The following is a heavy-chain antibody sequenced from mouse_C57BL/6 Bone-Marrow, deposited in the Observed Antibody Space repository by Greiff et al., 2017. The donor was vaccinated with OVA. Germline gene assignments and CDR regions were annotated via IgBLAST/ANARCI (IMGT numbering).Heavy chain of an antibody. J-gene: IGHJ4*01. CDR1: GFSLTSYA. V-gene: IGHV2-9-1*01. Sequence: QVQLQQSGPGLVAPSQSLSITCTVSGFSLTSYAISWVRQPPGKGLEWLGVIWTGGGTNYNSALKSRLSISKDNSKSQVFLKMNRLQTDDTARYYCARNLGGWLLSAMDYWGQGTSVTVSS. CDR2: IWTGGGT. CDR3: ARNLGGWLLSAMDY. D-gene: IGHD2-3*01.